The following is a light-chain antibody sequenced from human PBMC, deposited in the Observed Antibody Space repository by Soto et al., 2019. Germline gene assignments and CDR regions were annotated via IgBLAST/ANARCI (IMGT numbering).Light chain of an antibody. J-gene: IGKJ1*01. CDR3: LQVNSFPRT. Sequence: IQMTQSPSSLSASIGDRVTITCRASQGIGVRLAWFQQKPGKAPQYLIQSASTLASGVPTRFSGSGSGTDFILTINNPQPEDVATYYCLQVNSFPRTFGQGTKVDIK. CDR2: SAS. CDR1: QGIGVR. V-gene: IGKV1-12*01.